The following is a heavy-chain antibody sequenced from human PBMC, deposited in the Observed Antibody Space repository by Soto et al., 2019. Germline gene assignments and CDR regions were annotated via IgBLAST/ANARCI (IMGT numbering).Heavy chain of an antibody. CDR1: GYTFTGYY. CDR2: ISAYNGNT. D-gene: IGHD3-10*01. CDR3: ARDGYYGSGKNNWFDP. Sequence: ASVKVSCKASGYTFTGYYMHWVRQVPGQGLEWMGWISAYNGNTNYAQKLQGRVTMTTDTSTSTAYMELRSLRSDDTAVYYCARDGYYGSGKNNWFDPWGQGTLVTVSS. J-gene: IGHJ5*02. V-gene: IGHV1-18*04.